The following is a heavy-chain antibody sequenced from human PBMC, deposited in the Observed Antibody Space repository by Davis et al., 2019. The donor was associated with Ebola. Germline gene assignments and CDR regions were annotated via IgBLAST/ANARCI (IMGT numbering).Heavy chain of an antibody. CDR1: GGSIITYY. CDR3: AGGLWNSGTYYPPPFHY. CDR2: IYYSGST. Sequence: SETLSLTCTVSGGSIITYYWSWIRQPPGKGLEWIANIYYSGSTQYNPSLKSRVTMSVDRSRNQFSLKLTSVTAADTAVYYCAGGLWNSGTYYPPPFHYWGQGALVPVSS. D-gene: IGHD3-22*01. J-gene: IGHJ4*02. V-gene: IGHV4-59*04.